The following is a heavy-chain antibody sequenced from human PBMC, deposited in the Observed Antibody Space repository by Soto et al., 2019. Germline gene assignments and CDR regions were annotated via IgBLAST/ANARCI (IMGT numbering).Heavy chain of an antibody. J-gene: IGHJ4*02. D-gene: IGHD4-17*01. CDR3: ARLMTVTKYFDY. CDR2: IYYSGST. V-gene: IGHV4-39*01. Sequence: QLQLQESGPGLVKPSETLSLTCTVSGGSISSSSYYWGWIRQPPGKGLEWIGSIYYSGSTYSNPSLKSRVTISVDTSKNQFSLKLSSVTAADTAVYYCARLMTVTKYFDYWGQGTLVTVSS. CDR1: GGSISSSSYY.